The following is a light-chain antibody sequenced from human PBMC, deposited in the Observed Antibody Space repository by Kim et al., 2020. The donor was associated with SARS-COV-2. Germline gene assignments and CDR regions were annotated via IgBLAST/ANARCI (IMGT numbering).Light chain of an antibody. CDR3: QSYDNNLGGV. CDR2: GNH. V-gene: IGLV1-40*01. J-gene: IGLJ3*02. Sequence: QSVLTQPPSVSGAPGQSVTISCTGTSSNIGAGFDVHWYQQLPGTAPKLLLYGNHNRPSGVPDRFSGSKSGTSASLAITGLQPEDEADYHCQSYDNNLGGVFGGGTQLTVL. CDR1: SSNIGAGFD.